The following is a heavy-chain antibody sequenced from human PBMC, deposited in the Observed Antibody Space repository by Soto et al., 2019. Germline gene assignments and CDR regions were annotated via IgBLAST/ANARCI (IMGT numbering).Heavy chain of an antibody. CDR1: GGTFNNYA. V-gene: IGHV1-69*13. CDR3: AREVTVASYSFDL. J-gene: IGHJ4*02. Sequence: SVKVSCKASGGTFNNYALSWVRQAPGQGLEWMGGIIPIFNSANYAQRFQGRVTITADDSTSTAYMELRSLRPDDTAVYYCAREVTVASYSFDLWGQGTLVTVS. D-gene: IGHD5-12*01. CDR2: IIPIFNSA.